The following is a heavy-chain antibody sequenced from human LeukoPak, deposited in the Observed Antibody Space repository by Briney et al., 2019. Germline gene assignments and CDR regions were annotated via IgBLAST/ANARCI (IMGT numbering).Heavy chain of an antibody. CDR1: GFTFDDYA. CDR2: ISWNSGSI. V-gene: IGHV3-9*01. D-gene: IGHD3-3*01. Sequence: PGRSLRLSCAASGFTFDDYAMHWVRQAPGKGLEWVSGISWNSGSIGYADSVKGRFTISRDNAKNSLYLQMNSLRAEDTALYYCARTPLLTPGYYRWDAFDIWGQGTMVTVSS. J-gene: IGHJ3*02. CDR3: ARTPLLTPGYYRWDAFDI.